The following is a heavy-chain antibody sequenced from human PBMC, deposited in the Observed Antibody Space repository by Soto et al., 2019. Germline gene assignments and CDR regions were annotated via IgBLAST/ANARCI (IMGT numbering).Heavy chain of an antibody. CDR3: ARGAVVVVAATDYYGMDV. CDR2: IYYSGST. J-gene: IGHJ6*02. D-gene: IGHD2-15*01. CDR1: GGSISSGGYY. Sequence: SETLSLTCTVSGGSISSGGYYWSWIRQHPGKGLEWIGYIYYSGSTYYNPSLKSRVTISVDTSKNQFSLKLSSVAAADTAVYYCARGAVVVVAATDYYGMDVWGQGTTVTVSS. V-gene: IGHV4-31*03.